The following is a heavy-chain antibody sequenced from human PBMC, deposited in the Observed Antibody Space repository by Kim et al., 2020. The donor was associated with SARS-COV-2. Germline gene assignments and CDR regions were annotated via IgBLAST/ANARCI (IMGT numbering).Heavy chain of an antibody. D-gene: IGHD3-9*01. CDR1: GGSISNSNYY. J-gene: IGHJ5*02. CDR3: ARSTTTINWFDP. V-gene: IGHV4-39*01. Sequence: SETLSLTCTVSGGSISNSNYYWGWIRQPPGRGLEWIGSIYYSGSSYYNPSLKSRVTISVDTSKNQFSLKLRSVTAADTAVYYCARSTTTINWFDPWGQGTLVTVSS. CDR2: IYYSGSS.